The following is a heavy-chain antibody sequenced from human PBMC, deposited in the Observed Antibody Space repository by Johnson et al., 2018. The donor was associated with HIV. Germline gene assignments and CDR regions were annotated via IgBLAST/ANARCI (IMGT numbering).Heavy chain of an antibody. D-gene: IGHD3-16*01. Sequence: VQLVESGGGVVQPGRSLRLFCAVSGFTFNTYTMHWVRQAPGKGLEWVAVISYDGGNKYYADSVKGRFTISRDNSKNTLYLQMNSLRAEDTAVYYCARGRGPRGAFDIWGQGTMVTVSS. J-gene: IGHJ3*02. CDR3: ARGRGPRGAFDI. CDR1: GFTFNTYT. V-gene: IGHV3-30*03. CDR2: ISYDGGNK.